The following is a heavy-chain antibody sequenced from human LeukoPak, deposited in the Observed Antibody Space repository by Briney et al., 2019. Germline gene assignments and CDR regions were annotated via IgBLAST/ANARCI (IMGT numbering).Heavy chain of an antibody. Sequence: PSETLSLTCTVSGGSISSYYWSWIRQPPGKGLEWIGYIYYSGSTNYNPSLKSRVTISVDTSKNPFSLKLSSVTAADTAVYYCARGVSSSGDFDYWGQGTLVTVSS. CDR1: GGSISSYY. CDR3: ARGVSSSGDFDY. CDR2: IYYSGST. J-gene: IGHJ4*02. V-gene: IGHV4-59*01. D-gene: IGHD6-6*01.